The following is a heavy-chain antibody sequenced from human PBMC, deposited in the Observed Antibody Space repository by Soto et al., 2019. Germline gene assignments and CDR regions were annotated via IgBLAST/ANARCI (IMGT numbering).Heavy chain of an antibody. CDR1: GYTFSNYD. D-gene: IGHD3-10*01. CDR2: VNPNNGDT. CDR3: AKVSRKGSAIDFDY. J-gene: IGHJ4*02. V-gene: IGHV1-8*01. Sequence: QVQLVQSGAELKKPGASVKVSCKASGYTFSNYDISWVRQATGQGPEWIGWVNPNNGDTGYAQKFQGRVTLTTDISTTTAYMELTSLRSEDTAIYYCAKVSRKGSAIDFDYWGQGTLMTVSS.